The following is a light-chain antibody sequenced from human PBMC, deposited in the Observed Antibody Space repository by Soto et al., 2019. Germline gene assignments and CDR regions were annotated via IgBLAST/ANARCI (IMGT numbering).Light chain of an antibody. Sequence: QSALTQPASVSGSPGQSITISCTGTSSDVGGYTYVSWYQQHPGIPPKLMIYEVSNRPSGVSNRFSSSKSANTASLTISGRQADDEAGYYCGSSTSSRTWVFGGGTKLTVL. CDR2: EVS. CDR1: SSDVGGYTY. CDR3: GSSTSSRTWV. V-gene: IGLV2-14*01. J-gene: IGLJ3*02.